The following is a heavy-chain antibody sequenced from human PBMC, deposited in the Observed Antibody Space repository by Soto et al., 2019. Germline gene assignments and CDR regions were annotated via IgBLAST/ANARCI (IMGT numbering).Heavy chain of an antibody. CDR1: GFTFSNHA. CDR3: ARDDPRYCSGATCFPDY. Sequence: EVQLLESGGDLVQPGGSLRLSCAASGFTFSNHAMSWVRQTPGKGLEWVSAISPSGGSTFYTDSVKGRFTISRDNSKNTLYLRMNSLRVEDTAVYYCARDDPRYCSGATCFPDYWGPGTLVTVSS. CDR2: ISPSGGST. D-gene: IGHD2-2*01. J-gene: IGHJ4*02. V-gene: IGHV3-23*01.